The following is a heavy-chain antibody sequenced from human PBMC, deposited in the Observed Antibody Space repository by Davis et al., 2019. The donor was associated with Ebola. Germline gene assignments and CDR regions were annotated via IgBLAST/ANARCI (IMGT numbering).Heavy chain of an antibody. V-gene: IGHV4-59*08. Sequence: MPSETLSLTCTVSGGSISSYYWSWIRQPPGKGLEWIGYIYYSGRTTYNPSLKSRVTISVDTSKNQSSLKLSAVTAADTAVYYCAGAGVGATFDYWGQGTLVTVSS. D-gene: IGHD1-26*01. J-gene: IGHJ4*02. CDR3: AGAGVGATFDY. CDR2: IYYSGRT. CDR1: GGSISSYY.